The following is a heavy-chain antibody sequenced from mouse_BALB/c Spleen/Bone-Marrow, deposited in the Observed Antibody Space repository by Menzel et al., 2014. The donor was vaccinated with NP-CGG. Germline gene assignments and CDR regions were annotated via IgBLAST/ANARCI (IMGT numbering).Heavy chain of an antibody. Sequence: EVKVVESGTVLARPGAAVKMSCKASGYTFSNYWMHWIKQRPGQGLEWIGTIHPGNSDTTYNQKCKGKAKPTAVTSTSTAYMELSSLTNEDSAVYYCTTLARNNFDYWGQGTTLTVSS. D-gene: IGHD3-1*01. J-gene: IGHJ2*01. V-gene: IGHV1-5*01. CDR2: IHPGNSDT. CDR3: TTLARNNFDY. CDR1: GYTFSNYW.